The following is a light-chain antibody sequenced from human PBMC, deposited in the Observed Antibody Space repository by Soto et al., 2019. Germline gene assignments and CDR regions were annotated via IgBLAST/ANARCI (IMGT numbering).Light chain of an antibody. CDR1: QGISSY. CDR2: AAS. CDR3: QHYLNYPIT. V-gene: IGKV1-9*01. Sequence: IQLTQSPSSLSASVGDRVTITCRASQGISSYLAWYQQKPGKAPKLLIYAASTLQSGVPSRFSGSGSRTDFTLTITHLQSEDFATYYCQHYLNYPITFGQGTRLEI. J-gene: IGKJ5*01.